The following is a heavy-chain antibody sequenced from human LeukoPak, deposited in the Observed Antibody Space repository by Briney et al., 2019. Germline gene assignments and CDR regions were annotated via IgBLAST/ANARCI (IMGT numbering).Heavy chain of an antibody. D-gene: IGHD5-18*01. J-gene: IGHJ4*02. V-gene: IGHV3-30*04. CDR1: GFTFSSYA. CDR3: ARGQTWIQLWLPGY. CDR2: ISYDGSNK. Sequence: PGRSLRLSCAASGFTFSSYAMHWVRQAPGKGLEWVAVISYDGSNKYYADSVKGRFTVSRDNSKNTRYLQMNSLRAEDTAVYYCARGQTWIQLWLPGYWGQGTLVTVSS.